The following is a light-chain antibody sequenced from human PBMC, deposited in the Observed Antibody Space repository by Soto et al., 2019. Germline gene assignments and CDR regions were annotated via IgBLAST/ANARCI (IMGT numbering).Light chain of an antibody. CDR1: QSISSW. J-gene: IGKJ1*01. CDR3: QQDNSYWT. Sequence: DIQMTQSPSTLSASVGDSVTITCRASQSISSWLAWYQQKPGKAPTLLIYKASSLESGVPSRFNGSGSGTEFTLTISSLQPDDFATYYCQQDNSYWTFGQGTKVDIK. CDR2: KAS. V-gene: IGKV1-5*03.